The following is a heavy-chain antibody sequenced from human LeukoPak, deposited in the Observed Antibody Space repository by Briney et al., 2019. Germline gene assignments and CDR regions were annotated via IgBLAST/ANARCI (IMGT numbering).Heavy chain of an antibody. CDR1: GSTFSSYS. D-gene: IGHD5-18*01. CDR3: ARALGYNYGYSLCFDY. V-gene: IGHV3-21*01. CDR2: VISSRSYI. Sequence: GGSLRLSCAASGSTFSSYSMNWVRQAPGKGLEWVSSVISSRSYIYYADSVKGRFTISRNNAKNSLYLQMNSLRAEDTAVYYCARALGYNYGYSLCFDYWGQGTLVSASS. J-gene: IGHJ4*02.